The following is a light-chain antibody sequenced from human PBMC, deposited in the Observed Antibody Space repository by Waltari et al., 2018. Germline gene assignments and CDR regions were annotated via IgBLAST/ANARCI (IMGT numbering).Light chain of an antibody. J-gene: IGKJ1*01. Sequence: DIQMTQSPSTLSATVGDRVTITCRASQNINTWLAGHQQKPGRAPKLLIYKASSLESGVPSRFSGSGSGTEFTLTISSLQPDDFATYYCLQYNGAPRTFGQGTKVEVK. CDR3: LQYNGAPRT. CDR1: QNINTW. V-gene: IGKV1-5*03. CDR2: KAS.